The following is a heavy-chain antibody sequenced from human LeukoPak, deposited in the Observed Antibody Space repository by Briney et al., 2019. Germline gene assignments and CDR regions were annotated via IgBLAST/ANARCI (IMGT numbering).Heavy chain of an antibody. Sequence: SVKVSCKASGGTFSGYAISWVRQAPGQGLEWMGRIIPIFGTANYAQKFQGRVTITADKSTSTAYMELSSLRSEDTAVYYCARAYGSGSYYNGPYYYYYMDVWGKGTTVAVSS. J-gene: IGHJ6*03. CDR3: ARAYGSGSYYNGPYYYYYMDV. V-gene: IGHV1-69*06. CDR2: IIPIFGTA. CDR1: GGTFSGYA. D-gene: IGHD3-10*01.